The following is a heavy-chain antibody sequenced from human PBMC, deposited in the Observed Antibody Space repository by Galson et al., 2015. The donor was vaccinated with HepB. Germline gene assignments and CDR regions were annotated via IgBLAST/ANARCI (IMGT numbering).Heavy chain of an antibody. Sequence: PALVKPTQTLTLTCTFSGLSLRISGVGVGWIRRSPGKALEWLAFIYWNDDKHYSPSLKSRLTITKDTSKNQVVLRMTSMDPVDTATYYCAHGLGLVGPYFDYWGQGTLVTVSS. CDR2: IYWNDDK. CDR3: AHGLGLVGPYFDY. CDR1: GLSLRISGVG. V-gene: IGHV2-5*01. J-gene: IGHJ4*02. D-gene: IGHD3-16*01.